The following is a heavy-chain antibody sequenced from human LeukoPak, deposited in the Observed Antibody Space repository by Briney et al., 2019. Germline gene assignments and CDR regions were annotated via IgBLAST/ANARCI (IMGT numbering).Heavy chain of an antibody. J-gene: IGHJ3*02. D-gene: IGHD1-26*01. CDR3: ARGVVGATKAFDI. CDR2: ISSSGSTI. Sequence: GGSLRLSCAASGFTFRDHYMSWIRQAPGKGLEWVSYISSSGSTIYYADSVKGRFTISRDNAKNSLYLQMNSLRAEDTAVYYCARGVVGATKAFDIWGQGTMVTVSS. CDR1: GFTFRDHY. V-gene: IGHV3-11*01.